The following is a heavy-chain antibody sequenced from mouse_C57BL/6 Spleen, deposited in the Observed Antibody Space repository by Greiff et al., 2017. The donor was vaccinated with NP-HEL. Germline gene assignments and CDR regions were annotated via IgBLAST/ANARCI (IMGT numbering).Heavy chain of an antibody. J-gene: IGHJ4*01. CDR3: ARDPGDYGNSGAMDY. D-gene: IGHD2-1*01. Sequence: DVKLVESGGGLVKPGGSLKLSCAASGFTFSSYAMSWVRQTPEKRLEWVATISDGGSYTYYPDNVKGRFTISRDTAKTNLYLQISLLTSEDTAMYYCARDPGDYGNSGAMDYWGQGTSVTVSS. CDR2: ISDGGSYT. V-gene: IGHV5-4*01. CDR1: GFTFSSYA.